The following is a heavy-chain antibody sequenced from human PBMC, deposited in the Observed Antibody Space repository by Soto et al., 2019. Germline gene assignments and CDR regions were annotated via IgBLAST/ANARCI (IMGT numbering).Heavy chain of an antibody. CDR3: TRGSYCSGGSCYGY. J-gene: IGHJ4*02. V-gene: IGHV3-49*04. D-gene: IGHD2-15*01. Sequence: EVQLVESGGGLVQPGRSLRLSCTASGFTFGDYAMSWVRQAPGKGLEWVGFIRGKAYGGTTEYAASVKGRFTISRDDSKSIAYLQMNSLKTEDTAVYYCTRGSYCSGGSCYGYWGQGTLVTVSS. CDR1: GFTFGDYA. CDR2: IRGKAYGGTT.